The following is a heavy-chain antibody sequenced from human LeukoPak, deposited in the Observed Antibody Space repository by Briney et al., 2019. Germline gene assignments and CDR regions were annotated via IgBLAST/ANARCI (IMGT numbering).Heavy chain of an antibody. D-gene: IGHD3-10*01. V-gene: IGHV3-66*01. CDR1: GFTVSSNY. CDR2: IYSGGST. J-gene: IGHJ4*02. CDR3: APLMVRGTDY. Sequence: GGSLRLSCAASGFTVSSNYMTWVRQAPGKGLEWVSVIYSGGSTYYTDSVKGRFTISRDNSKNTLYLQMNRLRAEDTAVYYCAPLMVRGTDYWGQGTLVTVSS.